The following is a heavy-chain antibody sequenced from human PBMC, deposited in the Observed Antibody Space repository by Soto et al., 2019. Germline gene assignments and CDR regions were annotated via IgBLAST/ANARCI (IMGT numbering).Heavy chain of an antibody. CDR2: ISAYNGNT. J-gene: IGHJ5*02. Sequence: ASVKVSCKASGYTFTSYGISWVRQAPGQGLEWMGWISAYNGNTNYAQKLQGRVTMTTDTSTSTAYMELRSLRSDETAVYYCARAGDFSSGYYDWFDTWGQGTLVTVSS. CDR3: ARAGDFSSGYYDWFDT. V-gene: IGHV1-18*04. D-gene: IGHD3-3*01. CDR1: GYTFTSYG.